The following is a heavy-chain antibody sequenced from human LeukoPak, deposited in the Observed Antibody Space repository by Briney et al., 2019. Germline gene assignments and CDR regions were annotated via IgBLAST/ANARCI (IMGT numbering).Heavy chain of an antibody. CDR3: ARDRGISDAFDI. D-gene: IGHD2-21*01. J-gene: IGHJ3*02. CDR2: INPNSGGT. CDR1: GYTFTGYY. V-gene: IGHV1-2*02. Sequence: ASVKVSCKASGYTFTGYYMHWVRQAPGQGLEWMGWINPNSGGTNYAQKFQGRVTMTGDTSISTAYMELSRLRSDDTAVYYCARDRGISDAFDIWGQGTMVTVSS.